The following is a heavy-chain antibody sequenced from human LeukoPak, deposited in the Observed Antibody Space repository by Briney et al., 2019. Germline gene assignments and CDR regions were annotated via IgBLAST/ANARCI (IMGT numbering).Heavy chain of an antibody. CDR2: IYYSGST. Sequence: SETLSLTCAVYGGSFSGYYWSWIRQPPGKGLEWIGYIYYSGSTNCNPSLKSRVTISVDTSKNQFSLKLSSVTAADTAVYYCARTAAARRSAFDIWGQGAMVTVSS. CDR3: ARTAAARRSAFDI. D-gene: IGHD6-13*01. V-gene: IGHV4-59*01. CDR1: GGSFSGYY. J-gene: IGHJ3*02.